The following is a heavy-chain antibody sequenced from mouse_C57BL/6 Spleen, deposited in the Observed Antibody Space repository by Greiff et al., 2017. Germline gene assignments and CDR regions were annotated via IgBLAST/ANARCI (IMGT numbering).Heavy chain of an antibody. Sequence: DVQLQESGPGLAKPSQTLSLTCSVTGYSITSDYWNWIRKFPGNKLEYMGYISYSGSTYYNPSLKSRISITRDSSKNQYYLQLNAVTTEYTATYYCERYGGARGVFDYWGQGTTLTVSS. CDR1: GYSITSDY. CDR2: ISYSGST. J-gene: IGHJ2*01. CDR3: ERYGGARGVFDY. D-gene: IGHD3-1*01. V-gene: IGHV3-8*01.